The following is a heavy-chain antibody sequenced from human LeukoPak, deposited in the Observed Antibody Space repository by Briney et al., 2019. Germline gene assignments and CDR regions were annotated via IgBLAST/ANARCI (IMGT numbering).Heavy chain of an antibody. CDR1: GYTFTGYY. CDR3: ARELLWFGEFPQHYFDY. D-gene: IGHD3-10*01. CDR2: INPNSGGT. J-gene: IGHJ4*02. Sequence: ASVKVSCKASGYTFTGYYMHWVRQAPGQGLEWMGWINPNSGGTNYAQKFQGRGTMTRDTSISTAHMELSRLRSDDTAVYYCARELLWFGEFPQHYFDYWGQGTLVTVSS. V-gene: IGHV1-2*02.